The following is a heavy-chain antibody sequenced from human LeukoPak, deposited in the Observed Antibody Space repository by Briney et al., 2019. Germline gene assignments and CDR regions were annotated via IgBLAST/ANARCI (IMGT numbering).Heavy chain of an antibody. J-gene: IGHJ3*02. CDR3: STEGYSYVYHSFYI. V-gene: IGHV3-15*01. CDR1: GFTFSNAW. CDR2: LNRKSNGGTA. Sequence: PGGSLRLSCAASGFTFSNAWMSWVRQAPGKGLEWVARLNRKSNGGTAEYAAPVKDTFTISRDDSKYMLKLQMNSLTIEDTAVYYRSTEGYSYVYHSFYIWGQGTKVTVSS. D-gene: IGHD5-18*01.